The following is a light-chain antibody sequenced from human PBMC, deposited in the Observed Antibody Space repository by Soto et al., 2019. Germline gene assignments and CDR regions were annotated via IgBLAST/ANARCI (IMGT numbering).Light chain of an antibody. Sequence: DIQMTQSPSSLSASVGDRVTITCRASQSISSYLSWYQQKPGKAPRLLIYAASSLQSGVPSRFSGSGSGTDFTLTSSSLQPEDFAGYYCQQSYFTAGGGFTFGPGTKVDIK. CDR2: AAS. V-gene: IGKV1-39*01. J-gene: IGKJ3*01. CDR1: QSISSY. CDR3: QQSYFTAGGGFT.